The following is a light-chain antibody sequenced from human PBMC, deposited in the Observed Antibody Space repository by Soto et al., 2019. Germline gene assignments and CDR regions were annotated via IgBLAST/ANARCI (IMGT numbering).Light chain of an antibody. J-gene: IGKJ2*01. CDR1: QAIAKY. CDR3: HQTDDFPRYT. Sequence: DIQMTQSPTSLSASVGEPDPITYKSSQAIAKYINWDQHKPGKAPKLLIYAVSTLEIGVPSRLSGGGSGKDFTFNISSLQPADIAPYYCHQTDDFPRYTFGQVTKVDIK. CDR2: AVS. V-gene: IGKV1-33*01.